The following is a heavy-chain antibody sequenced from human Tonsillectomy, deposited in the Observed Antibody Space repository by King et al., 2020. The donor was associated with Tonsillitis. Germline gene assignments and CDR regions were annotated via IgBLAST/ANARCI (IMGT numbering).Heavy chain of an antibody. V-gene: IGHV4-59*08. CDR3: ARQAYCSGAYCSPFDY. J-gene: IGHJ4*02. CDR1: GGSIISYY. D-gene: IGHD2-21*01. Sequence: EQLQESGPGLVKPSETLSLTCTVSGGSIISYYWTWIRQRPGKGLEWIGYIYYSGSTNFNPSLNSRVTMSADTSKSKFSLRLKSVTAADTAVYYCARQAYCSGAYCSPFDYWGQGTLVTVSS. CDR2: IYYSGST.